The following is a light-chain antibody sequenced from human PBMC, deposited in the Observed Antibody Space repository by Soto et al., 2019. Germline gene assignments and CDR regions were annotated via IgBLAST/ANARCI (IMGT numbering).Light chain of an antibody. V-gene: IGKV3-20*01. CDR2: GAS. CDR3: QQYGSSPPYT. CDR1: QSVSSNF. J-gene: IGKJ2*01. Sequence: EIGLTQSPGTLSLSPGERATLSCRASQSVSSNFLAWYQQKSDQAPRLLIFGASIRASDIPDRFSGSGSGTDYTLTISRLEPEDFAVYYCQQYGSSPPYTFGQGTKLEIK.